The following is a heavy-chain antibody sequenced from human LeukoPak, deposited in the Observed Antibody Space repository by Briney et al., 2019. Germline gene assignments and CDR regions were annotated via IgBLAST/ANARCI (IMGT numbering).Heavy chain of an antibody. CDR3: ARTRYYYNSRSYGAPYYFDY. CDR2: IYYSGST. CDR1: GGSISTYY. J-gene: IGHJ4*02. Sequence: SETLSLTCTVSGGSISTYYWSWIRQPPGKGLEWIGSIYYSGSTYYNPSLKSRVTISVDTSKNQFSLKLSSVTAADTAVYYCARTRYYYNSRSYGAPYYFDYWGQGTLVTVSS. V-gene: IGHV4-59*05. D-gene: IGHD3-10*01.